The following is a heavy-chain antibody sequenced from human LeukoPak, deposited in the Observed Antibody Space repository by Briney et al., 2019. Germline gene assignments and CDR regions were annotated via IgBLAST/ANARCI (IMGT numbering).Heavy chain of an antibody. V-gene: IGHV4-34*01. Sequence: SETLSLTCTVSGGSISSYYWSWIRQPPGKGLEWIGEINHSGSTNYNPSLKSRVTISVDTSKNQFSLKLSSVTAADTAVYYCARESSGWPDYFDYWGQGTLVTVSS. CDR3: ARESSGWPDYFDY. CDR1: GGSISSYY. D-gene: IGHD6-19*01. J-gene: IGHJ4*02. CDR2: INHSGST.